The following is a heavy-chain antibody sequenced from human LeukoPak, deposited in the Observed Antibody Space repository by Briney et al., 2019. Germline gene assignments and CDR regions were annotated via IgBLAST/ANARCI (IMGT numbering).Heavy chain of an antibody. Sequence: SETLSLTCAVYGGSFSGYYWSWIRQPPGKGLEWIGGINHSGSTNYNPSLKSRVTISVDTSKNQFSLKLSSVTAADTAVYYCARTRGGFGDPYYFDYWGQGTLVTVSS. D-gene: IGHD3-10*01. CDR1: GGSFSGYY. CDR3: ARTRGGFGDPYYFDY. J-gene: IGHJ4*02. V-gene: IGHV4-34*01. CDR2: INHSGST.